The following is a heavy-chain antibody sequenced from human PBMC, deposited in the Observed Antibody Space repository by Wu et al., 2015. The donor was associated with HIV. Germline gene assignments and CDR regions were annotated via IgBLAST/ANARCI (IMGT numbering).Heavy chain of an antibody. D-gene: IGHD3-16*01. V-gene: IGHV1-24*01. J-gene: IGHJ5*02. CDR3: VTNMIVNPGYNWFDP. CDR2: FVPEDDET. CDR1: GSNLSKLS. Sequence: QVQLIQSGAEVKKPGASVKVSCKVSGSNLSKLSIHWVRQAPGKGLEWMGGFVPEDDETIYAQKFQGRVSMAEDTSTDTAYMLLSSLKSEDTAVYYXVTNMIVNPGYNWFDPWGQGTLVTVSS.